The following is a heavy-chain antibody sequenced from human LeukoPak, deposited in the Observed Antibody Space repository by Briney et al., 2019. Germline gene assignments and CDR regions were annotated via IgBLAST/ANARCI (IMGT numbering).Heavy chain of an antibody. V-gene: IGHV4-59*01. Sequence: SETLSLTCAVSGDSIINYYWSWIRQPPGKGLEWIGYIRYSGSTNCNPSLKSRVTMSVDTSKNQFSLRLSFVTAADTAVYYCARDDFWSGYPRYGLDVWGQGTTVIVSS. CDR3: ARDDFWSGYPRYGLDV. CDR1: GDSIINYY. CDR2: IRYSGST. J-gene: IGHJ6*02. D-gene: IGHD3-3*01.